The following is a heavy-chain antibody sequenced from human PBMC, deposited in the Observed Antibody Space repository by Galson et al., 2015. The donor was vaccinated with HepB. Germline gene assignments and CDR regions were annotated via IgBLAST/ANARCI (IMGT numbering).Heavy chain of an antibody. CDR3: ATGGWLASAFDI. V-gene: IGHV1-24*01. Sequence: SCKVSGYTLTELSMHWVRQAPGKGLEWMGGFDPEDGETIYAQKFQGRVTMTEDTSTDTAYMELSSLRSEDTAVYYCATGGWLASAFDIWGQGTMVTVSS. J-gene: IGHJ3*02. D-gene: IGHD6-19*01. CDR1: GYTLTELS. CDR2: FDPEDGET.